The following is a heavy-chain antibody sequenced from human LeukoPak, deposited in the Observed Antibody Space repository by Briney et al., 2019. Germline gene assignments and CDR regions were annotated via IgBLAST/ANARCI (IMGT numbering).Heavy chain of an antibody. CDR3: AKLKGWYGEGYFDY. Sequence: AGGSLRLSCAAPGFAVSSNYMRWGRQAPGKGLEWVSVIYSDGRTYYAGSVKGRFTISRDISKNTLFLQMTSLRAEHTAVYYCAKLKGWYGEGYFDYWGQGTLVTVSS. J-gene: IGHJ4*02. CDR2: IYSDGRT. D-gene: IGHD3-10*01. CDR1: GFAVSSNY. V-gene: IGHV3-53*01.